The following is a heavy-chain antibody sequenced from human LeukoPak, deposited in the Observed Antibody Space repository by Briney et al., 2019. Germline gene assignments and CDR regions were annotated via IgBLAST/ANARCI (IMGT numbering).Heavy chain of an antibody. J-gene: IGHJ6*03. CDR2: IIPIFGTA. Sequence: ASVKVSCKASGGTFSSYAISWVRQTPGQGLEWMGGIIPIFGTANYAQKFQGRVTITTDESTSTAYMELSSLRSEDTAVYYCATRRGSSSSWMGWYYYYMDDWGKGTTVTVSS. D-gene: IGHD6-6*01. CDR1: GGTFSSYA. V-gene: IGHV1-69*05. CDR3: ATRRGSSSSWMGWYYYYMDD.